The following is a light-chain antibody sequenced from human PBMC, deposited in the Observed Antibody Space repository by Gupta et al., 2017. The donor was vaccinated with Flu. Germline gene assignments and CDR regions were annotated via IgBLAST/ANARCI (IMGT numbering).Light chain of an antibody. J-gene: IGKJ1*01. CDR3: QQEGNSPRT. Sequence: EIVLTQSPGTLSLSPGERATLSCTASQSVRSSNLAWYQQKPGQAPRLLIYAASSRATGTPDRFSGSESGTDFTLTISRLEPEDFAVYYCQQEGNSPRTFGQGTKVEIK. V-gene: IGKV3-20*01. CDR1: QSVRSSN. CDR2: AAS.